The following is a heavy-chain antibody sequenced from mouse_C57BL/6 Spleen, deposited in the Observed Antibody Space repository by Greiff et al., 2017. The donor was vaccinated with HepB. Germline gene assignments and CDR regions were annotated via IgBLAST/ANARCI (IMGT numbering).Heavy chain of an antibody. CDR2: IYPGDGDT. V-gene: IGHV1-82*01. CDR1: GYAFSSSW. J-gene: IGHJ4*01. CDR3: ARLPDYDAAMDY. Sequence: QVQLQQSGPELVKPGASVKISCKASGYAFSSSWMNWVKQRPGKGLEWIGRIYPGDGDTNYNGKFKGKATLTADKSSSTAYMQLSSLTSEDSAVYFCARLPDYDAAMDYWGKGTSVTVSS. D-gene: IGHD2-4*01.